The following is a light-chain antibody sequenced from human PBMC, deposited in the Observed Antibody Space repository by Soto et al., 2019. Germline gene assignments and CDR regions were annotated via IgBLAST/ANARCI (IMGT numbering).Light chain of an antibody. V-gene: IGKV1-9*01. CDR2: GAS. CDR1: QGIINY. Sequence: IQLTQSPSSLSASMGDRVTITCRASQGIINYLAWYQQKPGKAPKLLIYGASTLQGGVPSRFSGSGSGTDFTLTVSSLQTEDLAHYDGQQLFTYPPTFGPGTKVDIK. CDR3: QQLFTYPPT. J-gene: IGKJ3*01.